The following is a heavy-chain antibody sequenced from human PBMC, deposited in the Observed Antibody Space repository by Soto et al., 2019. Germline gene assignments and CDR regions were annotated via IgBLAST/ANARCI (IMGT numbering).Heavy chain of an antibody. D-gene: IGHD3-22*01. J-gene: IGHJ6*02. Sequence: GGSLRLSCAASGFTFSSYWMSWVRQAPGKGLEWVANIKQDGSENYYVDSVKSRFTISSDNAKNSLYLQMNSLRAEDTAVYYCARDPSYSDSSGYYYYYYGMDVWGQGTTVTVSS. CDR3: ARDPSYSDSSGYYYYYYGMDV. CDR1: GFTFSSYW. CDR2: IKQDGSEN. V-gene: IGHV3-7*01.